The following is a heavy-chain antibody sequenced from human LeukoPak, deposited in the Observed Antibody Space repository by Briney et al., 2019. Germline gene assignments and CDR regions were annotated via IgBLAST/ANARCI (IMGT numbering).Heavy chain of an antibody. CDR3: AREGIGGYCSSTSCEGAFDI. J-gene: IGHJ3*02. D-gene: IGHD2-2*01. Sequence: SETLSLTCTVSGGSISSYYWSWIRQPAGKGLEWIGRIYTSGSTNYNPSLKSRVTMSVDTSKNQFSLKLSSVTAADTAVYYCAREGIGGYCSSTSCEGAFDIWGQGTMVTVSS. CDR1: GGSISSYY. CDR2: IYTSGST. V-gene: IGHV4-4*07.